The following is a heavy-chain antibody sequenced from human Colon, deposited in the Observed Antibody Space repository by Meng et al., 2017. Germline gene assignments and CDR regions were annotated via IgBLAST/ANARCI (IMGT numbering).Heavy chain of an antibody. CDR3: ARVRIYGLSDY. Sequence: VTLPELGPSLVDPSGTLSLPCAVSGGLIRKCNWWSLVRQPPGKGLEWIGEIYHSGSTNYNPSLKSRVTISVDKSKNQFSLKLSSVTAADTAVYYCARVRIYGLSDYWGQEPWSPSPQ. J-gene: IGHJ4*01. D-gene: IGHD4-17*01. CDR1: GGLIRKCNW. CDR2: IYHSGST. V-gene: IGHV4-4*02.